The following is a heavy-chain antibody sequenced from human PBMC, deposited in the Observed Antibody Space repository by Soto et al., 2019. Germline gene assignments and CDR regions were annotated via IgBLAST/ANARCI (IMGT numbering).Heavy chain of an antibody. D-gene: IGHD3-16*01. CDR1: GGSFRGYY. CDR2: IDHSGST. J-gene: IGHJ4*02. Sequence: LSLTCAVYGGSFRGYYWTWIRQPPGKGLEWIGEIDHSGSTNYNPSLKSRVTISVDTSKNQFSLKLASVTAADTAVYYCARVEYTYNYRGLDYWGQGTLVTVSS. V-gene: IGHV4-34*01. CDR3: ARVEYTYNYRGLDY.